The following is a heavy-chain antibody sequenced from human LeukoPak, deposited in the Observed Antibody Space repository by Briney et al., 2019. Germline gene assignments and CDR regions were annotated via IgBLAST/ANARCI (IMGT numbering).Heavy chain of an antibody. CDR2: ISSSSSTV. CDR3: AKLMYSSSSRSDY. V-gene: IGHV3-48*01. CDR1: GFTFSSYS. Sequence: GGSLRLSCAASGFTFSSYSMNWVRQAPGKGLEWVSYISSSSSTVYYADSVKGRFTISRDNAKNSLYLQMNSLRAEDTAVYYCAKLMYSSSSRSDYWGQGTLVTVSS. J-gene: IGHJ4*02. D-gene: IGHD6-6*01.